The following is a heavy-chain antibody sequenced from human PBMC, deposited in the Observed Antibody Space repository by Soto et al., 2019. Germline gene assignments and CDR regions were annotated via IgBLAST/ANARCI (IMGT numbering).Heavy chain of an antibody. CDR1: GYTFTNYY. D-gene: IGHD3-22*01. CDR3: AIDVQPTYYLDRSGPLDY. V-gene: IGHV1-46*03. J-gene: IGHJ4*02. CDR2: INPSGGST. Sequence: ASVKVSCKASGYTFTNYYMHWVRQAPGQGFEWMGIINPSGGSTSYAQKFQGRVTTTRDTSTSTVYMELSSQRSEDTAVYYCAIDVQPTYYLDRSGPLDYWGLGTLVTVS.